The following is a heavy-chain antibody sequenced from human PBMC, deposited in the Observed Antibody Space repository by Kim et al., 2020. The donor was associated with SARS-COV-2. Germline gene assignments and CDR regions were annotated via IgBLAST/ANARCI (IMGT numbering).Heavy chain of an antibody. J-gene: IGHJ5*02. V-gene: IGHV4-34*01. Sequence: SETLSLTCAVYGGSLSGYYWSWIRQPTGKGLEWIGEIYHSGTTNYNPSLKSRVTISVDTSKNQFSLKLSSVTAADTAVYYCARSLYHAPSNSWVRFDPWGQGTLVTVSS. D-gene: IGHD6-13*01. CDR2: IYHSGTT. CDR3: ARSLYHAPSNSWVRFDP. CDR1: GGSLSGYY.